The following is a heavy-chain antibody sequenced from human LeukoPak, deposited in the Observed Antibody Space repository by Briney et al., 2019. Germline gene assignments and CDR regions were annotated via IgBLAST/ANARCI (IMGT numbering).Heavy chain of an antibody. V-gene: IGHV3-30*02. CDR1: GFTFSNYG. D-gene: IGHD3-3*01. CDR3: ARDGVASIDY. CDR2: IRTDGSSQ. Sequence: GGSLRLSCAASGFTFSNYGMHWVRQAPGKGLEWVAFIRTDGSSQYYADSVKGRFTILRDNSKNTLYLQMDSLRAEGSAVYYCARDGVASIDYWGQGTLVTVSS. J-gene: IGHJ4*02.